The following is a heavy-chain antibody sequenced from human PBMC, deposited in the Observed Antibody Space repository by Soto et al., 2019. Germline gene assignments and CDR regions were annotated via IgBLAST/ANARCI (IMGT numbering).Heavy chain of an antibody. Sequence: QVQLVQSGAEVKKPGASVKVSCKASGYTFTRSGISWVRQAPGQGLEWMGWISTYNGDTNYAQTFQGRVTMTTATSTSTAYMELRSLRSADTAVYYCAREGVAPYYYYGMDVWGQGTPVTVSS. J-gene: IGHJ6*02. CDR1: GYTFTRSG. D-gene: IGHD5-12*01. V-gene: IGHV1-18*01. CDR2: ISTYNGDT. CDR3: AREGVAPYYYYGMDV.